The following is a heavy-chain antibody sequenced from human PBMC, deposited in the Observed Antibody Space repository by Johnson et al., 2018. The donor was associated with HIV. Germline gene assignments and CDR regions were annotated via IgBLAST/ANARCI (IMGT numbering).Heavy chain of an antibody. CDR1: GFTFGDYA. CDR3: GRRDSGSLSFDI. V-gene: IGHV3-9*01. D-gene: IGHD1-26*01. Sequence: VLLLESGGGLVQPGRSLRLSCAASGFTFGDYAMHWVRQAPGKGLEWVSGINWNSGSIGYADSVKGRFTISRDNAKNSLFLQMNNLRAEDTALYYCGRRDSGSLSFDIWGQGTMVTVSS. J-gene: IGHJ3*02. CDR2: INWNSGSI.